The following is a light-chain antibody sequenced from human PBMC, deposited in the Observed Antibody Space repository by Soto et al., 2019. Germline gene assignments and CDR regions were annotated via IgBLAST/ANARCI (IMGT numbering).Light chain of an antibody. Sequence: QPVLTQSPSASASLGASVTLTCTLSSGHSSYAIAWHQQQPEKGPRYLMKLNSDGSHSKGDGIPDRFSGSSSGAERYLTISRLQSEDEADYYCQTWGTGTVVFGGGTKLTV. V-gene: IGLV4-69*01. CDR1: SGHSSYA. J-gene: IGLJ2*01. CDR3: QTWGTGTVV. CDR2: LNSDGSH.